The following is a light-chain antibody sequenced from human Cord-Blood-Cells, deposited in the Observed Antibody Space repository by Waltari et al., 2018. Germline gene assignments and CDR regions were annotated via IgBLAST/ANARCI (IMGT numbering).Light chain of an antibody. CDR1: ELAKKY. CDR2: KDS. Sequence: SYELTQPSSASVSPGQTARITCSGVELAKKYARWFQQKPGQAPVLVIYKDSERPSGIPERFSGSSSGTTVTLTISGAQVEDEADYYCYSAADNNQGVFGGGTKLTVL. V-gene: IGLV3-27*01. CDR3: YSAADNNQGV. J-gene: IGLJ3*02.